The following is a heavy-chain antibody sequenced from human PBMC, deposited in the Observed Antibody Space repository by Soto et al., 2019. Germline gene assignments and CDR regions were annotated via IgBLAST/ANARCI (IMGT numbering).Heavy chain of an antibody. Sequence: QVQLQESGPGLVKPSETLSLTCTVSGGSISSYYWSCIRQPAGKGLEWIVRIYTSGSTNYNPSVKSRVPMSVDTSNNQFSLKLSSVTAADMAVYYCARWVDYGGNSKYYFDYWGKGTLVTVSS. CDR2: IYTSGST. J-gene: IGHJ4*02. CDR1: GGSISSYY. CDR3: ARWVDYGGNSKYYFDY. D-gene: IGHD4-17*01. V-gene: IGHV4-4*07.